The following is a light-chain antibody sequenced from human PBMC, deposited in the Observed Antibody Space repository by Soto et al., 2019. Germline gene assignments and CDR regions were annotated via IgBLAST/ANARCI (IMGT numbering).Light chain of an antibody. CDR2: DTS. CDR3: QQYGSSPGT. V-gene: IGKV3-20*01. Sequence: IVLTQSPGILSLSPGERATLSCRASESVRDRYLAWYQQKPGQAPRLVIYDTSSRATGIPDRFSGSGSGTDVALTIRSGEPEDFAMYFCQQYGSSPGTFGQGTKVEI. J-gene: IGKJ1*01. CDR1: ESVRDRY.